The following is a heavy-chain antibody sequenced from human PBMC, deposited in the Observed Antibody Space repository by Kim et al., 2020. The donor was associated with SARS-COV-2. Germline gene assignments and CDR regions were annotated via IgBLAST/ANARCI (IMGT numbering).Heavy chain of an antibody. Sequence: SETLSLTCTVSGGSISSYYWSWIRQPPGKGLEWIGYIYYSGSTNYNPSLKSRVTISVDTSKNQFSLKLSTVTAADTAVYYCARQLIYCSSTSCYDNYYYYGMDVGRQGTTVTVSS. V-gene: IGHV4-59*08. D-gene: IGHD2-2*01. CDR1: GGSISSYY. J-gene: IGHJ6*02. CDR3: ARQLIYCSSTSCYDNYYYYGMDV. CDR2: IYYSGST.